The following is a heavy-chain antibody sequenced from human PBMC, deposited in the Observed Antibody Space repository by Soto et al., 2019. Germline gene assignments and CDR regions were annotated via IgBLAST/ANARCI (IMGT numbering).Heavy chain of an antibody. CDR3: ANGNTSGWYYFDS. D-gene: IGHD3-22*01. CDR1: GFTFTNYA. CDR2: ISASGRDT. J-gene: IGHJ4*02. V-gene: IGHV3-23*01. Sequence: GGSLRLSCAASGFTFTNYAMSWVRQAPGKGLEWVSGISASGRDTYYADSVKDRFTISRDGSKNTLYLQMNSLRAEDTAIYYCANGNTSGWYYFDSGGQGDRVTVSS.